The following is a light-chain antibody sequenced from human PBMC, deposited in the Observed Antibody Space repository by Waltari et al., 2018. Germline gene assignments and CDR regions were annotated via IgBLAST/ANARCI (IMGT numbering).Light chain of an antibody. Sequence: DIQMTQSPSSLSASVGDRVTITCRASQSIASFFNWYQQKPGTAPKLLIYCASSLQSGVPSRFSGSGSGTDFTLTISALHREDVATYYCQQNYISPWTFGQGTKVEIK. CDR1: QSIASF. J-gene: IGKJ1*01. V-gene: IGKV1-39*01. CDR2: CAS. CDR3: QQNYISPWT.